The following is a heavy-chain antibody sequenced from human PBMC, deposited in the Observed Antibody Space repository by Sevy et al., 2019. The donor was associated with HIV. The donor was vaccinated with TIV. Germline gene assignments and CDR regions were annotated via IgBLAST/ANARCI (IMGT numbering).Heavy chain of an antibody. D-gene: IGHD3-10*01. Sequence: SETLSLTCTVSGVSISSSSYYWGWIRQPPGKELEWIGRIYYSGSTYYNPSLKSRFTISVDTSKNQFSLKLSSVTAADTAVYYCLGFRELFEGFDYWGQGTLVTVSS. CDR2: IYYSGST. CDR3: LGFRELFEGFDY. J-gene: IGHJ4*02. V-gene: IGHV4-39*01. CDR1: GVSISSSSYY.